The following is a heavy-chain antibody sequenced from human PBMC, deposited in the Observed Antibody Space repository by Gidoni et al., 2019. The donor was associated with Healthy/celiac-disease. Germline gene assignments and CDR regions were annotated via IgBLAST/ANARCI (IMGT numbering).Heavy chain of an antibody. V-gene: IGHV5-10-1*01. CDR2: IDPSDSYT. CDR1: GYSFTSYW. D-gene: IGHD2-2*01. Sequence: EVQLVQSGAEVKKPGESLRLSCKGSGYSFTSYWNSWVRQMPGKGLEWMGRIDPSDSYTNYSPSFQGHVTISADKSISTAYLQWSSLKASDTAMYYCARSRYYCSSTSCYSLNSDYWGQGTLVTVSS. CDR3: ARSRYYCSSTSCYSLNSDY. J-gene: IGHJ4*02.